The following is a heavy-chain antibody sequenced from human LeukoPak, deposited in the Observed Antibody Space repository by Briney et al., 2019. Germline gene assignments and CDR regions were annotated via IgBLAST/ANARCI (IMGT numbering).Heavy chain of an antibody. Sequence: PSETLSLTCAVSGGSISSSNWWSWVRQPPGKGLEWIGEIYHSGSTNYNPSLKSRVTISVDKSKNQFSLKLSSVTAADTAVYYCAIWYYYGSGSYYKVAFDIWGQGTMVTVSS. V-gene: IGHV4-4*02. D-gene: IGHD3-10*01. CDR1: GGSISSSNW. CDR3: AIWYYYGSGSYYKVAFDI. J-gene: IGHJ3*02. CDR2: IYHSGST.